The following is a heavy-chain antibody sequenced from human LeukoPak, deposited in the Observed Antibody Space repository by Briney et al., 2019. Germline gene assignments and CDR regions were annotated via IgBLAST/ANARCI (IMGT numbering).Heavy chain of an antibody. CDR1: GFTLSNTY. J-gene: IGHJ3*02. CDR3: EAWLHSDALDI. D-gene: IGHD5-24*01. Sequence: GGSLRLSCAASGFTLSNTYMSWVRQVPGKGLEWVSVIFSGGSTYYAGSVKGRFTISRDNSKNTLYLQMDSLRAEDTAVYYCEAWLHSDALDIWGQGTMVTVSS. CDR2: IFSGGST. V-gene: IGHV3-53*01.